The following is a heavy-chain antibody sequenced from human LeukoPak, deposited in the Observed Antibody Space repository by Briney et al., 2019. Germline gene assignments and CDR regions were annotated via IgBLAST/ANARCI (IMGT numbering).Heavy chain of an antibody. CDR2: ISSTSTTI. CDR1: GFTFSDFY. V-gene: IGHV3-11*01. D-gene: IGHD5-18*01. Sequence: GGSLRLSCAASGFTFSDFYMTWIRQAPGKGLEWVSYISSTSTTIYYADSVKGRFTISRDYAKNSLYLQMNNLRAEDTAVYYCARRRGYSYGYYYYYYMDVWGKGTTVTVSS. CDR3: ARRRGYSYGYYYYYYMDV. J-gene: IGHJ6*03.